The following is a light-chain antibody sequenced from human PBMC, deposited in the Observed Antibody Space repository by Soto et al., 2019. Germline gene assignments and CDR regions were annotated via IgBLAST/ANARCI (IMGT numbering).Light chain of an antibody. CDR2: GAS. Sequence: DIVLTQSPCTLSLSPGDRATLSCRASQSVSSNYLAWYQQKPGQAPRLLIYGASSRATGIPDRFSGSGSGTDFTLTISRLEPEDFAVYYCQQYGSSPATFGQGTKVEIK. V-gene: IGKV3-20*01. J-gene: IGKJ1*01. CDR1: QSVSSNY. CDR3: QQYGSSPAT.